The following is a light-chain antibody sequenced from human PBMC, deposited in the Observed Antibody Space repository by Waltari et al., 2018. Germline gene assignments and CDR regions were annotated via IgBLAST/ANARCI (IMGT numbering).Light chain of an antibody. V-gene: IGKV3-20*01. CDR3: QQYGDSPLT. J-gene: IGKJ4*01. CDR2: GAS. Sequence: ETVLTQSPGTLSLSPGERATLSCRASQSLQSVSSNYFAWYQQRRGQAPRLLIYGASSRATGIPDRFSGSGSGTDFTLTISRLEPEDFAVYYCQQYGDSPLTFGGGTKVEIK. CDR1: QSLQSVSSNY.